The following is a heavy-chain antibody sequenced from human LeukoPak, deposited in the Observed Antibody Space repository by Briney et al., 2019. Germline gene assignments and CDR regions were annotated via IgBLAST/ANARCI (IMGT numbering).Heavy chain of an antibody. CDR2: FYTSGST. CDR3: ARVPYNVNWHFDL. D-gene: IGHD5-24*01. Sequence: SETLSLTCTVSGGSINSGNYYWTWVRQPAGKGLQWIGRFYTSGSTNYNPSLKSRVTISVDTSKNHFSLKLTSVTAADTAVYYCARVPYNVNWHFDLWGRGTLVTVSS. V-gene: IGHV4-61*02. CDR1: GGSINSGNYY. J-gene: IGHJ2*01.